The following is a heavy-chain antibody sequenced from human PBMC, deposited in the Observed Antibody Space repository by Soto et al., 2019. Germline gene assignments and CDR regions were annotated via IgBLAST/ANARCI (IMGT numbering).Heavy chain of an antibody. J-gene: IGHJ5*02. CDR2: ISYDGSNK. CDR3: AKDQRLYAERNWFDP. Sequence: GGSLILSCAASGFNFRSYCMHWVRQAPGKGLEWVAVISYDGSNKYYADSVKGRFTISRDNSKNTLYLQMNSLRAEDTAVYYCAKDQRLYAERNWFDPWGQGTLVTVSS. D-gene: IGHD2-2*01. CDR1: GFNFRSYC. V-gene: IGHV3-30*18.